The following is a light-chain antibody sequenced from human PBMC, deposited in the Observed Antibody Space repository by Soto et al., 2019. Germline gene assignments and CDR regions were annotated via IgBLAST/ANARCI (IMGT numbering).Light chain of an antibody. CDR3: QQRSNWPIT. V-gene: IGKV3D-20*02. J-gene: IGKJ5*01. CDR2: GAS. CDR1: QSVSSSY. Sequence: EIVLTQSPCTLSLSPGERATLSCRASQSVSSSYLAWYQQKPGQAPRLLIYGASNRATAIPARFSGSGSGTDFTLTISSLDPEDFAVYYCQQRSNWPITFGQGTRLEIK.